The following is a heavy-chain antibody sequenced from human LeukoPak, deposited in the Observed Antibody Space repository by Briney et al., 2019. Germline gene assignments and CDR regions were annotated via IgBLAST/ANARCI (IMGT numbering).Heavy chain of an antibody. CDR3: ARSELGPSGDFDY. CDR1: GYTFTGYY. V-gene: IGHV1-2*04. D-gene: IGHD7-27*01. J-gene: IGHJ4*02. CDR2: INPNSGGT. Sequence: ASVKVSCKASGYTFTGYYMHWVRQAPGQGLEWMGWINPNSGGTNYAQKFQGWVTMTRDTSISTAYMELSRLRSDDTAVYYCARSELGPSGDFDYWGQGTLVTVSS.